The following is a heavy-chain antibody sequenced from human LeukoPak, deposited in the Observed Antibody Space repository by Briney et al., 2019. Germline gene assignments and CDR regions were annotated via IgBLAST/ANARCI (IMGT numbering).Heavy chain of an antibody. CDR2: IRYDGSNK. J-gene: IGHJ4*02. CDR3: AKHPRYSGSYYFDY. D-gene: IGHD1-26*01. CDR1: GFTFSSYG. V-gene: IGHV3-30*02. Sequence: PGGSLRLSCAASGFTFSSYGMYWVRQAPGKGLEWVAFIRYDGSNKYYADSVKGRFTISRDNSKNTLYLQMNSLRAEDTAVYYCAKHPRYSGSYYFDYWGQGTLVTVSS.